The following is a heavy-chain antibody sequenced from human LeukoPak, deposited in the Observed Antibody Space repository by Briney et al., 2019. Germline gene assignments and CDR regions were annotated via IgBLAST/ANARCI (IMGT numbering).Heavy chain of an antibody. V-gene: IGHV3-30*04. Sequence: GGSLRLSCAASGFTFSSYAMHWVRQAPGKGLEWVAVISYDGSNKYYADSVKGRFTISRDNSKNTLYLQMNSLRAEDTAVYYCASTTTFGGVIVYYFDYWGQGTLVTVSS. CDR1: GFTFSSYA. CDR3: ASTTTFGGVIVYYFDY. D-gene: IGHD3-16*02. CDR2: ISYDGSNK. J-gene: IGHJ4*02.